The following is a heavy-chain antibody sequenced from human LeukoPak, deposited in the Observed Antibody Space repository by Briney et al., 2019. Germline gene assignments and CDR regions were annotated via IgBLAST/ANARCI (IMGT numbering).Heavy chain of an antibody. D-gene: IGHD4-17*01. CDR3: ARDDGDYFRFDY. J-gene: IGHJ4*02. CDR1: GYTFTSYD. V-gene: IGHV1-8*01. CDR2: MNPNSGNT. Sequence: ASVKVSCKASGYTFTSYDINWVRQATGQGLEWMGWMNPNSGNTGYAQKLQGRVTMTTDTSTSTAYMELRSLRSDDTAVYYCARDDGDYFRFDYWGQGTLVTVSS.